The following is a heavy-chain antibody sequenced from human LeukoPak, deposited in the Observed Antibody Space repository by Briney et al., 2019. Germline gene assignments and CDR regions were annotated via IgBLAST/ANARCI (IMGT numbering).Heavy chain of an antibody. J-gene: IGHJ4*02. V-gene: IGHV4-59*08. CDR3: ARQGYSAYEILDY. D-gene: IGHD5-12*01. CDR2: IYYSGST. Sequence: SETLSLTCTVSGASISSYYWSWIRQPPGKGLEWIGYIYYSGSTNYSPSLKSRVTISVDTSKNQFSLKLSSVTAADTAVYYCARQGYSAYEILDYWGQGTLVTVSS. CDR1: GASISSYY.